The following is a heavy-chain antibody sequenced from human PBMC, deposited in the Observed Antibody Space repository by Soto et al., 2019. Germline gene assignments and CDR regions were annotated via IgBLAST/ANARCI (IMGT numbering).Heavy chain of an antibody. J-gene: IGHJ4*02. CDR3: AGLYHYDSSGYYDY. V-gene: IGHV1-69*13. Sequence: ASVKVSCKASGGTFSSYAISWVRQAPGQGLEWMGGIIPIFGTANYAQKFQGRVTITADESTSTAYMELSSLTSEDTAVYYCAGLYHYDSSGYYDYWGQGTLVTVS. D-gene: IGHD3-22*01. CDR1: GGTFSSYA. CDR2: IIPIFGTA.